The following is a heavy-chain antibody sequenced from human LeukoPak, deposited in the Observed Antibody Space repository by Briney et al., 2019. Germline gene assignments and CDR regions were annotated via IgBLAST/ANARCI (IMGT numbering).Heavy chain of an antibody. CDR3: AKMAMGPHYYYYMDV. V-gene: IGHV3-30*18. CDR2: ISYEGSNK. D-gene: IGHD5-18*01. J-gene: IGHJ6*03. Sequence: GGSLRLSCEASGFTFTGYGMHWVRQAPGKGLEWVAVISYEGSNKYYAGSVKGRFTISRDNSKNTLYLQMNSLRAEDTAVYKCAKMAMGPHYYYYMDVWGKGTTVTVSS. CDR1: GFTFTGYG.